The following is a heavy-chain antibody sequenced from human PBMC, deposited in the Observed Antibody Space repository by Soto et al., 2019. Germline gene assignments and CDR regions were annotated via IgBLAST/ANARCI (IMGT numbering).Heavy chain of an antibody. CDR2: ISSNGGST. V-gene: IGHV3-64D*06. CDR1: GFTFSSYA. J-gene: IGHJ3*02. Sequence: GGSLRLSCAASGFTFSSYAMHWVRQAPGKGLEYVSAISSNGGSTYYADSVKGRFTISRDNSKNTLYLQMSSLRAEDTAVYYCVKGIAVAGTTDRDAFDIWGQGTMVTVSS. D-gene: IGHD6-19*01. CDR3: VKGIAVAGTTDRDAFDI.